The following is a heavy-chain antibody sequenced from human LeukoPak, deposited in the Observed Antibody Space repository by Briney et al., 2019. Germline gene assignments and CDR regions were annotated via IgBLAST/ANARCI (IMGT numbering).Heavy chain of an antibody. D-gene: IGHD3-10*01. V-gene: IGHV3-7*01. Sequence: PGGSLRLSCAASGFTFSSYWMSWVRQAPGKGLEWVANIKQDGSEKYYVDSVKGRFTISRDNAKNSLYLQMDTLRAEDTALYYCARGRGSFESWGQGSLVTVSS. CDR3: ARGRGSFES. CDR2: IKQDGSEK. J-gene: IGHJ4*02. CDR1: GFTFSSYW.